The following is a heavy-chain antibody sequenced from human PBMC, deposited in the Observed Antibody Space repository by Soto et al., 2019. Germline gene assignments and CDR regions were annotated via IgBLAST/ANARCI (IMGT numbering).Heavy chain of an antibody. CDR2: IKTKTDGGTT. J-gene: IGHJ5*02. Sequence: EVQLVESGGGLVKSGGSLRLSCTTSGFTFRNAWMNWVRQAPGKGLEWVGRIKTKTDGGTTDYGAPVKGRFTISRDDSKNTLYLQMNSLKIEDTAVYYSTTVFGFGEGCPWGQGTLVTVSS. CDR1: GFTFRNAW. CDR3: TTVFGFGEGCP. V-gene: IGHV3-15*07. D-gene: IGHD3-10*01.